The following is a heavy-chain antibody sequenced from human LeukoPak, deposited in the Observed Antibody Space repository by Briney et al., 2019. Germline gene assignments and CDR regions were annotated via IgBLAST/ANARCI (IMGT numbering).Heavy chain of an antibody. V-gene: IGHV3-43D*04. CDR1: GFTFDDYA. CDR2: ISWDGGST. Sequence: YPGGSLRLSCAASGFTFDDYAMHWVRHAPGKGLEWVSLISWDGGSTYYADSVKGRFTISRDNSKNSLYLQMNSLRAEDTALYYCAKQDTAMDYYYYMDVWGKGTTVTVSS. D-gene: IGHD5-18*01. J-gene: IGHJ6*03. CDR3: AKQDTAMDYYYYMDV.